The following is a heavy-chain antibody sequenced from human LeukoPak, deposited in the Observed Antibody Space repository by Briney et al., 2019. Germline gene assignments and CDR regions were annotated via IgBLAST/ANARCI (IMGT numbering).Heavy chain of an antibody. CDR2: ISGSGGST. J-gene: IGHJ3*02. V-gene: IGHV3-23*01. CDR3: ATVGATPVNPDAFDI. Sequence: GGSLRLSCAASGFTFSSYAMSWVRQAPGKGLEWVSAISGSGGSTYYAGSVKGRFTISRDNSKNTLYLQMNSLRAEDTAVYYCATVGATPVNPDAFDIWGQGTMVTVSS. D-gene: IGHD1-26*01. CDR1: GFTFSSYA.